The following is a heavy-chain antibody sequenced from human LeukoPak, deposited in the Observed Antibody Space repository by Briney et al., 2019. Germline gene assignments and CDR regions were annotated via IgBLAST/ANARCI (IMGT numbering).Heavy chain of an antibody. V-gene: IGHV4-59*08. J-gene: IGHJ4*02. CDR3: ARHSGYYASDH. Sequence: SETLSLTCTVSGGSLSTYYWSRIRQPSGKGLEWIGYIHHSGNTNYNPSLKSRVTTSVDTSKNQFSLKLSSVTAADTAVYYCARHSGYYASDHWGQGTLVTVSS. CDR2: IHHSGNT. D-gene: IGHD3-10*01. CDR1: GGSLSTYY.